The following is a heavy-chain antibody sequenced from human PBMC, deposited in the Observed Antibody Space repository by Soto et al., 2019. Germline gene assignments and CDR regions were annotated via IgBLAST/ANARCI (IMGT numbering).Heavy chain of an antibody. CDR2: INYSGST. V-gene: IGHV4-39*01. CDR3: ARPVNNYYYYMDV. CDR1: GGSISSSTSY. Sequence: QLQLQESGPGLVKPSETLSLTCTVSGGSISSSTSYWGWIRQPPGKGLEWIGSINYSGSTYYSPSLKSRVTMSADTSKNQFSLKLSSVTAADTAVYYCARPVNNYYYYMDVWGKGTMVTVSS. J-gene: IGHJ6*03.